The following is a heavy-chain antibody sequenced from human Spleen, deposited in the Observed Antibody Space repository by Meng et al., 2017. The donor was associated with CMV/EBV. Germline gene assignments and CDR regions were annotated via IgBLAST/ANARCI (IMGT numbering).Heavy chain of an antibody. CDR2: INPNTGVT. CDR3: ARNSYGYRFDY. Sequence: ASVKVSCKASGYTFTGYILHWMRQAPGQGLEWMGWINPNTGVTHYSQRFQGRVTLTGDTSITTVYMDLSGLKSDDTAVYFCARNSYGYRFDYWGQGILVTVSS. CDR1: GYTFTGYI. V-gene: IGHV1-2*02. J-gene: IGHJ4*02. D-gene: IGHD5-18*01.